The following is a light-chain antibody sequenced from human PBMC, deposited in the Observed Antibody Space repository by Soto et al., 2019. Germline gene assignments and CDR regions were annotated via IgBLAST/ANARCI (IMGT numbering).Light chain of an antibody. J-gene: IGKJ1*01. Sequence: EIVMTQSPAILSVSPGEIAALSCRASRSVSDSLAWYQQKPCQAPRLLIYDASTRATGVPARFNGSGSGTEFTLTISSLQYEDFAVYYCQQYNNWPRGTFGQGTKVDIK. V-gene: IGKV3-15*01. CDR1: RSVSDS. CDR2: DAS. CDR3: QQYNNWPRGT.